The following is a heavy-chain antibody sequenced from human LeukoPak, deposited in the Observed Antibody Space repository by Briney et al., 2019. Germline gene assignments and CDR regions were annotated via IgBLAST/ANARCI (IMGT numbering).Heavy chain of an antibody. V-gene: IGHV3-9*01. D-gene: IGHD6-19*01. CDR2: ITWNSVII. CDR1: GFTFDDYA. CDR3: AKDKAMAGFYYFDY. Sequence: GRSLRLSCTTSGFTFDDYAMHWVRQVPGKGLEWVSGITWNSVIIGYADSVRGRFTISRDNAKNSLYLQMNSLRAEDTALYYCAKDKAMAGFYYFDYWGQGTLVTVSS. J-gene: IGHJ4*02.